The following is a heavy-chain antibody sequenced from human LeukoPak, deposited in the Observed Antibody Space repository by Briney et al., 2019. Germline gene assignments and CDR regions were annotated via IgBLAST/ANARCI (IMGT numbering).Heavy chain of an antibody. Sequence: PGGSLRLSCAASGFTFSSYSMNWVRQAPGKGLEWVSSISSSSSYIYYADSVKGRFTISRDNAKNSLYLQMNSLRAEDTAVYYCARDLDSSGMNDAFDIWGQGTMVTVSS. J-gene: IGHJ3*02. CDR3: ARDLDSSGMNDAFDI. D-gene: IGHD3-22*01. V-gene: IGHV3-21*01. CDR2: ISSSSSYI. CDR1: GFTFSSYS.